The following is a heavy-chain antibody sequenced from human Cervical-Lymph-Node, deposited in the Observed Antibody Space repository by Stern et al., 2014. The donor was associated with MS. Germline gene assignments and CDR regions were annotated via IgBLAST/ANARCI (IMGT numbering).Heavy chain of an antibody. J-gene: IGHJ3*01. CDR2: ISGSGANT. Sequence: EVQLVESGGGLVQPGGSLRLSCAASGITFRSYAMGWVRQAPGKGLECVSHISGSGANTYYADSVKGRFTISRDNSKNTLYLQMNSLRAEDTAVYYCAKLVVTPRDAFDFWGQGTMVTVSS. V-gene: IGHV3-23*04. D-gene: IGHD4-23*01. CDR3: AKLVVTPRDAFDF. CDR1: GITFRSYA.